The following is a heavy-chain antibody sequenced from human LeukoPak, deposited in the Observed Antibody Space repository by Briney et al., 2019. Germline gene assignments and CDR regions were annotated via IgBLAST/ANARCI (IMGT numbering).Heavy chain of an antibody. V-gene: IGHV3-74*01. J-gene: IGHJ6*03. Sequence: TGGSLRLSCAASGFIFSNYWMHWVRQAPGKGLGWVACINSDGRSTIFADSVKGRFTISRDNAKNTLYLQMNSLSGEDTAVYYCARVAGIGTYYYYMDVWGKGTTVTVSS. D-gene: IGHD6-19*01. CDR1: GFIFSNYW. CDR3: ARVAGIGTYYYYMDV. CDR2: INSDGRST.